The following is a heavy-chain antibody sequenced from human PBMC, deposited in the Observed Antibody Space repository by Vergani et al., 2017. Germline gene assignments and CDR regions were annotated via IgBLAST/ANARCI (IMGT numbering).Heavy chain of an antibody. V-gene: IGHV3-23*01. Sequence: VQLLESGGGLVQPGGSLRLSCAASGFTFSSYAMSWVRQAPGKGLEWVSAISGSGGSTYYADSVKGRFTISRDNSKNTLYLQMNSLRAEDTAVYYCAKDSAAGTFDYYYGMDVWGQGTTVTVSS. D-gene: IGHD6-13*01. CDR3: AKDSAAGTFDYYYGMDV. CDR2: ISGSGGST. CDR1: GFTFSSYA. J-gene: IGHJ6*02.